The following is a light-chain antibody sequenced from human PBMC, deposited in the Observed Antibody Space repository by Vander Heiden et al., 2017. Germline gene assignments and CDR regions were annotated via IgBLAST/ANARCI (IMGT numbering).Light chain of an antibody. V-gene: IGKV3-15*01. CDR2: VAS. CDR3: QQDNNWPRT. J-gene: IGKJ1*01. CDR1: QSVSIN. Sequence: EIVMTQSPATLSVSPRERVTLSCRARQSVSINFAWCQQKPGQAPRLRSYVASTRATGIPARFSGSGSGTEFTLTISSLQSDDSAVNYCQQDNNWPRTFGQGTKVEIK.